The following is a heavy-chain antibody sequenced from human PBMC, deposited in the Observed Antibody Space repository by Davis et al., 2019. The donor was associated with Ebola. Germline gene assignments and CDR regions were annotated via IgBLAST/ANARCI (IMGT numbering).Heavy chain of an antibody. CDR2: ISYDGSNK. J-gene: IGHJ3*02. CDR3: AKIAGLDAFDI. Sequence: GGSLRLSCAASGFTFSSYGMHWVCQAPGKGLEWVAVISYDGSNKYYADSVKGRFTISRDNSKNTLYLQMNSLRAEDTAVYYCAKIAGLDAFDIWGQGTMVTVSS. CDR1: GFTFSSYG. D-gene: IGHD6-13*01. V-gene: IGHV3-30*18.